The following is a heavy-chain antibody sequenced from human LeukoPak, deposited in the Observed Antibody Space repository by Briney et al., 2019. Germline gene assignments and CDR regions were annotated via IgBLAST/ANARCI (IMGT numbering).Heavy chain of an antibody. J-gene: IGHJ4*02. D-gene: IGHD3-10*01. CDR3: ARGSRITMVRGEIMNDY. CDR2: ISYDGSNK. Sequence: PGRSLRLSCAASGFTFSSYAMHWVHQAPGKGLEWVAVISYDGSNKYYADSVKGRFTISRDNSKNTLYLQMNSLRAEDTAVYYCARGSRITMVRGEIMNDYWGQGTLVTVSS. V-gene: IGHV3-30*04. CDR1: GFTFSSYA.